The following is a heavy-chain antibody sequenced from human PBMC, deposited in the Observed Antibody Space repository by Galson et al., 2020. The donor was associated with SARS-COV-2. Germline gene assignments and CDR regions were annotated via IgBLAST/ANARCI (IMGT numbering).Heavy chain of an antibody. Sequence: GKSPKTSCAASGFNFSTSGLLWVRQASGQGLEWVASITSRSGIIHYADSIKGRFTISRDNAKKSMSLPMNSLRGEDTAVYYCASGVLAGGGIEVWGQGAPVTVS. J-gene: IGHJ6*02. D-gene: IGHD3-10*01. V-gene: IGHV3-21*01. CDR3: ASGVLAGGGIEV. CDR2: ITSRSGII. CDR1: GFNFSTSG.